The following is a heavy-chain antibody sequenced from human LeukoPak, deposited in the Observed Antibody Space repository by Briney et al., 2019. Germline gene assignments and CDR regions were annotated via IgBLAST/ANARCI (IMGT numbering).Heavy chain of an antibody. CDR1: GYTFTSYD. CDR2: MNPNSGNT. Sequence: ASVKVSCKASGYTFTSYDINWVRQATGQGLEWMGWMNPNSGNTGYAQKFQGRVTMTRNTSISTAYMELSSLRSEDTAVYYCARGYSSGWDVFDSYYGMDVWGQGTTVTVSS. J-gene: IGHJ6*02. D-gene: IGHD6-19*01. CDR3: ARGYSSGWDVFDSYYGMDV. V-gene: IGHV1-8*01.